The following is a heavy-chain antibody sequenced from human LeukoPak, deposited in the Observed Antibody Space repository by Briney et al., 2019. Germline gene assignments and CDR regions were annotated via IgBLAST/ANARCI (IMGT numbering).Heavy chain of an antibody. CDR3: ARDREVLRYFDWLSTTDDY. CDR2: ISAYNGNT. D-gene: IGHD3-9*01. Sequence: GASVKVSCKASGYTFTSYGISWVRQAPGQGLEWMGWISAYNGNTNYAQKLQGRVTMTTDTSTSTAYMELRSLRSDDTAVYYCARDREVLRYFDWLSTTDDYWGQGTLVTVSS. CDR1: GYTFTSYG. J-gene: IGHJ4*02. V-gene: IGHV1-18*01.